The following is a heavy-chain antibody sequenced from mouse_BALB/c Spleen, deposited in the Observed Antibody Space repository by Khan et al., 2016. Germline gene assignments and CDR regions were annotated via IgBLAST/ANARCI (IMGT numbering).Heavy chain of an antibody. Sequence: EVKLLESGGGLVQPGGSLKLSCAASGFDFSRYWMSWVRQAPGKGLEWIGEINPDSSTINYMPSLKDKFILSRDNAKDTLYLQMNKVSSEDTALYFCAGPFTTGFAYWGQGTLVTVSA. D-gene: IGHD1-1*01. CDR2: INPDSSTI. J-gene: IGHJ3*01. CDR3: AGPFTTGFAY. CDR1: GFDFSRYW. V-gene: IGHV4-1*02.